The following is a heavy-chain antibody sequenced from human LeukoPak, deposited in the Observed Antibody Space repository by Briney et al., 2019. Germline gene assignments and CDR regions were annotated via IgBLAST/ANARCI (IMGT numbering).Heavy chain of an antibody. CDR1: GGSISTYY. Sequence: PSETLSLTCTVSGGSISTYYWSWIRQPPGKGLEWIGYIYYSGNTIYNSSLKSRVTISVDKSKNQFSLKLSSVTAADTAVYYCARSYSSSGYYYYGMGLWGQGTTVTVSS. V-gene: IGHV4-59*01. CDR3: ARSYSSSGYYYYGMGL. J-gene: IGHJ6*02. D-gene: IGHD6-6*01. CDR2: IYYSGNT.